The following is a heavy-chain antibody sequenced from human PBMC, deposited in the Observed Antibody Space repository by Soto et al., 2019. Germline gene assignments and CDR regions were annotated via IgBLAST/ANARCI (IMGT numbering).Heavy chain of an antibody. Sequence: QVQLVQSGAEVKKPGASVKVSCTVSGYTLSELSMHWVRQASGKGLEWMGGFDPEDGKTTYAQKFQGRVTMTDDTPTNTAYMELSGLRSEDTAVYYCTTGQRPIRFLEWLSRYYFDFWGQGTLVTVSS. CDR2: FDPEDGKT. CDR1: GYTLSELS. CDR3: TTGQRPIRFLEWLSRYYFDF. V-gene: IGHV1-24*01. J-gene: IGHJ4*02. D-gene: IGHD3-3*01.